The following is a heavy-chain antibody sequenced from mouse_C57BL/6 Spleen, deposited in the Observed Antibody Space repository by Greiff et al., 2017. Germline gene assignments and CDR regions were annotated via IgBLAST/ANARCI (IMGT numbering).Heavy chain of an antibody. CDR2: INYDGSST. Sequence: EVHLVESEGGLVQPGSSMKLSCTASGFTFSDYYMAWVRQVPEKGLEWVANINYDGSSTYYLDSLKSRFIISRDNAKNILYLQMSSLKSEDTATYYCARDQYYGSSYYFDYWGQGTTLTVAS. V-gene: IGHV5-16*01. D-gene: IGHD1-1*01. CDR3: ARDQYYGSSYYFDY. CDR1: GFTFSDYY. J-gene: IGHJ2*01.